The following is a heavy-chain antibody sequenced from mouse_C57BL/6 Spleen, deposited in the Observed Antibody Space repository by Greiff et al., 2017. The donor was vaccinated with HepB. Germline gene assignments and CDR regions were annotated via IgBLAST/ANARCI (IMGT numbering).Heavy chain of an antibody. CDR3: TRSGLITTETGYFDV. D-gene: IGHD1-1*01. CDR2: IDPETGGT. Sequence: VHLVESGAELVRPGASVTLSCKASGYTFTDYEMHWVKQTPVHGLEWIGAIDPETGGTAYNQKFKGKAILTADKSSSTAYMELRSLTSEDSAVYYCTRSGLITTETGYFDVWGTGTTVTVSS. CDR1: GYTFTDYE. J-gene: IGHJ1*03. V-gene: IGHV1-15*01.